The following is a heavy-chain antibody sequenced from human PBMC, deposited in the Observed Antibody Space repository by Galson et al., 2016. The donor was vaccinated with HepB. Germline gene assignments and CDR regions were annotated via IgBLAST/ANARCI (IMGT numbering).Heavy chain of an antibody. Sequence: SVKVSCKASGYRFTSYDMHWVRQAPGQGLEWMGTINSSGGGTSYAQKFEGRVTMTRDTSTSTVYMDLSSLRSEDTAVYYCARVRRDGYNYGISFVYWGQGTLVTVSS. J-gene: IGHJ4*02. D-gene: IGHD5-24*01. CDR3: ARVRRDGYNYGISFVY. V-gene: IGHV1-46*01. CDR2: INSSGGGT. CDR1: GYRFTSYD.